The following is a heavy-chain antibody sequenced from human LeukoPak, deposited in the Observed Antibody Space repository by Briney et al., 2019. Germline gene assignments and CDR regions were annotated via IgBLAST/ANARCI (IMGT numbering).Heavy chain of an antibody. CDR1: GGSISSVDYY. Sequence: SQTLSLTCTVSGGSISSVDYYWSWIRQPPGKGLEWIGYIYYSGSTYYNPSLKSRVTISVDTSKNQFSLKLSSVTAADTAAYYCASLLGYCSGGSCFFDYWGQGTLVTVSS. D-gene: IGHD2-15*01. CDR3: ASLLGYCSGGSCFFDY. J-gene: IGHJ4*02. V-gene: IGHV4-30-4*01. CDR2: IYYSGST.